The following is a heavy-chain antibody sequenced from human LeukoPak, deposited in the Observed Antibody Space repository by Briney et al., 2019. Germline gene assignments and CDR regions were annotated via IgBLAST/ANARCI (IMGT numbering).Heavy chain of an antibody. D-gene: IGHD1-26*01. J-gene: IGHJ4*02. CDR1: GYSFTSYW. V-gene: IGHV5-51*01. CDR2: IYPGDSDT. CDR3: ATYVVGATSGGYYFDY. Sequence: GESLKISCKGSGYSFTSYWIGWVRQMPGKGLEWMGIIYPGDSDTRYSPSFQGQVTISADKSISTAYLQWSSLKASDTAMYYCATYVVGATSGGYYFDYWGQGTLVTVSS.